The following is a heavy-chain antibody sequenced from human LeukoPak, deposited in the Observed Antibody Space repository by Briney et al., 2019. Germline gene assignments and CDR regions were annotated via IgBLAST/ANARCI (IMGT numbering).Heavy chain of an antibody. CDR3: AREAYGSGSFRTDYYYMDV. CDR1: RFNLSTYG. D-gene: IGHD3-10*01. CDR2: ISYDGITK. J-gene: IGHJ6*03. V-gene: IGHV3-30*03. Sequence: PGGSLRLSCAASRFNLSTYGMHRVRQAPGKGLEWVSFISYDGITKYYADSVKGRFTISRDKSKNTLYLQMNSLRSDDTAVYYCAREAYGSGSFRTDYYYMDVWGKGTTVTISS.